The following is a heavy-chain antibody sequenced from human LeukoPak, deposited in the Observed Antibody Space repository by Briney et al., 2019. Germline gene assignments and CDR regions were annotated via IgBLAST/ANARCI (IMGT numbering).Heavy chain of an antibody. CDR3: AREVAGLEVFDY. Sequence: PSESLSLTCTVAGVSIRTDYRSWIRQPPGSVIEWIGYIYHSGSTYYNPSLKNRVTMSLDTSKNQFYLKLSSVTAADTAVYYCAREVAGLEVFDYWGQGTLVTVSS. CDR1: GVSIRTDY. D-gene: IGHD2-15*01. J-gene: IGHJ4*02. CDR2: IYHSGST. V-gene: IGHV4-59*01.